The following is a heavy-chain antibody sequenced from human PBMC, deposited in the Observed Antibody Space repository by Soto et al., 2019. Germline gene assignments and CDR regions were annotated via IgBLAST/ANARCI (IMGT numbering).Heavy chain of an antibody. CDR1: GYTFTAHY. V-gene: IGHV1-2*02. CDR2: INPNSGDT. D-gene: IGHD1-26*01. J-gene: IGHJ4*02. Sequence: ASVKVSCRASGYTFTAHYMSWVRQAPGQGLEWMGWINPNSGDTKYVEKFQGRVTMTRDTSISTAYMELSSLRSDDTAVYYCASVNSGSYHHGLFDYWGQGALVTVSS. CDR3: ASVNSGSYHHGLFDY.